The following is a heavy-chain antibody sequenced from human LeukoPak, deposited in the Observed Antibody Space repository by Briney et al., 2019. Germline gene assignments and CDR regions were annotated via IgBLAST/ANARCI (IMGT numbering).Heavy chain of an antibody. Sequence: GGSLRLSCAASGLTFSRHWMTWVRQAPGKGLEWVANIKHDGSEKNYVDSVKGRFTISRDNSKNTLYLQMNSLRAEDTAVYYCARDGYSLEFDYWGQGTLVTVSS. J-gene: IGHJ4*02. CDR2: IKHDGSEK. CDR3: ARDGYSLEFDY. V-gene: IGHV3-7*01. CDR1: GLTFSRHW. D-gene: IGHD2-21*01.